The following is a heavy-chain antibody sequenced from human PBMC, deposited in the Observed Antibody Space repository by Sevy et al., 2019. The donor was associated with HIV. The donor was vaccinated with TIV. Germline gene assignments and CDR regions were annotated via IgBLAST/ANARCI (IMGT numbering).Heavy chain of an antibody. CDR1: GYNFPAYW. V-gene: IGHV5-51*01. D-gene: IGHD2-15*01. Sequence: GESLKISCKASGYNFPAYWLGWVRQMSGKGLEWMGIVFPGNSDIRSFQGQVTVSVDKSINTAYLHWGSLEASDTATYYCARGGHLPLDAFDLWGQGTRVTVSS. CDR3: ARGGHLPLDAFDL. CDR2: VFPGNSDI. J-gene: IGHJ3*01.